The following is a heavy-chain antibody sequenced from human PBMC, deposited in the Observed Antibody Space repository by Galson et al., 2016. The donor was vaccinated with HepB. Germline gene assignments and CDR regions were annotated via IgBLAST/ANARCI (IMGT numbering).Heavy chain of an antibody. Sequence: CAISGDSVSSNSAAWNWIRQSPSRGLEWLGRTYYRSKWYNDYAVSVKSRITINPDTSRNQFSLQLKSVSPEDTAVYYCARAGSRGLGYDGLYRGVSITYFHSGLDVWGQGTTVTVSS. V-gene: IGHV6-1*01. CDR2: TYYRSKWYN. CDR3: ARAGSRGLGYDGLYRGVSITYFHSGLDV. D-gene: IGHD2-15*01. J-gene: IGHJ6*02. CDR1: GDSVSSNSAA.